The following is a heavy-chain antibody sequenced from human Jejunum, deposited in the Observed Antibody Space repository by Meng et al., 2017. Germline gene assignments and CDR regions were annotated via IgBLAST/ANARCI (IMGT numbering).Heavy chain of an antibody. Sequence: GESLKISCAASGFTFSSYVMSWVRQAPGKGLEWVSDISDSGGRTYYADSVKGRFTISRDNSKNTPYLQMNSLRAEDTAVYYCAKDDGGSYTTSFDIWGQGTMVTVSS. V-gene: IGHV3-23*01. CDR3: AKDDGGSYTTSFDI. CDR2: ISDSGGRT. CDR1: GFTFSSYV. D-gene: IGHD1-26*01. J-gene: IGHJ3*02.